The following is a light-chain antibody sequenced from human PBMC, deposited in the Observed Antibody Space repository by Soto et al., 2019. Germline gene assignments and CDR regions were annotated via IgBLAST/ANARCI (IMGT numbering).Light chain of an antibody. V-gene: IGLV2-14*01. CDR1: SSDVGGYNY. J-gene: IGLJ1*01. CDR2: EVS. Sequence: QSALTQPASVSGSPGQSITISCTGTSSDVGGYNYVYWYQQHPGKAPKLMIYEVSNRPSGVSNRFSGSKSGNTASLTISGLQAEDEADYYCSSYTSSSTYVFATGTKVTVL. CDR3: SSYTSSSTYV.